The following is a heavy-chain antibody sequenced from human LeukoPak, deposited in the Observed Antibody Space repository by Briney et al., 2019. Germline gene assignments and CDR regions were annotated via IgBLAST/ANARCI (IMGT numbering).Heavy chain of an antibody. V-gene: IGHV3-11*06. CDR2: ISSSSSYT. D-gene: IGHD5-12*01. CDR1: GFTFSDCY. CDR3: ASHIVATTEEYFQH. J-gene: IGHJ1*01. Sequence: GGSLRLSCAASGFTFSDCYMSWIRQAPGKGLEWVSYISSSSSYTNYADSVKGRFTISRDNAKNSLYLQMNSLRAEDTAVYYCASHIVATTEEYFQHWGQGTLVTVSS.